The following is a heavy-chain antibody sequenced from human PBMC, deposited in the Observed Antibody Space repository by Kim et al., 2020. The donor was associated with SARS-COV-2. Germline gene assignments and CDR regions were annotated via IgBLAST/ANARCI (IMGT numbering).Heavy chain of an antibody. D-gene: IGHD6-13*01. V-gene: IGHV3-66*02. CDR1: GFTVSSNY. Sequence: GGSLRLSCVASGFTVSSNYMSWVRQAPGKGLEWVSVIYSGGSTYYADSVKGRFTISRDNSKNTLYLQMNSLRAEDTAVYYCAREGIAAAGTNFDYWGQGTLVTVSS. CDR2: IYSGGST. J-gene: IGHJ4*02. CDR3: AREGIAAAGTNFDY.